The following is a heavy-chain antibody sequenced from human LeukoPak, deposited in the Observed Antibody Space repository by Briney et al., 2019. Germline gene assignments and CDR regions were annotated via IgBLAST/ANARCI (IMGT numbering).Heavy chain of an antibody. CDR1: GVSINTYF. CDR3: VSQLGGTTFH. D-gene: IGHD1/OR15-1a*01. CDR2: VYYNGIT. Sequence: SETLSLTCTVSGVSINTYFWSWIRQPPGKGLEWIGYVYYNGITNYNPSLKSRVSISIDTSKNQFSLRLNSVTAAETAVYYCVSQLGGTTFHWGQGTLVTVSS. J-gene: IGHJ4*02. V-gene: IGHV4-59*01.